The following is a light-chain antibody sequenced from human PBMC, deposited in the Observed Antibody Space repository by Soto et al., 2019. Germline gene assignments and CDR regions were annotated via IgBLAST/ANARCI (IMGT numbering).Light chain of an antibody. V-gene: IGLV2-8*01. Sequence: QPELTQAPSASGSPGQSVTISCTGTSSDVGAYNHVSWYQQHPGKAPKLMIYEVSKRPSGVPDRFSGSKSGNTASLTVSGLQAEDEADYYCSSYAGSNNFFYVLGTGTKVTVL. J-gene: IGLJ1*01. CDR1: SSDVGAYNH. CDR3: SSYAGSNNFFYV. CDR2: EVS.